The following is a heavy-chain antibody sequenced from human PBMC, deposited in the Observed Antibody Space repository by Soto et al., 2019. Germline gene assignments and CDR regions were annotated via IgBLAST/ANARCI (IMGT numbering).Heavy chain of an antibody. V-gene: IGHV1-46*01. CDR3: ARAGGTGTTQRPFSPNYDILTGRSYMDV. Sequence: QVQLVQSGAEVKKPGASVKVSCKASGYTFTSYYMHWVRQAPGQGLEWMGIINPSGGSTSYAQKFQGRVTMTRDTSTSTVYMELSSLRSEDTAVYYCARAGGTGTTQRPFSPNYDILTGRSYMDVWGQGTTVTVSS. J-gene: IGHJ6*02. CDR1: GYTFTSYY. D-gene: IGHD3-9*01. CDR2: INPSGGST.